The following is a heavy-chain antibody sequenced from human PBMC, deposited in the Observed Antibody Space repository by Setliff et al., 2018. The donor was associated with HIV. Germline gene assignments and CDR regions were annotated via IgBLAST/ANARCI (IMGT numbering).Heavy chain of an antibody. CDR3: ATDLAGTRDY. CDR2: INPEGGGT. V-gene: IGHV1-46*01. D-gene: IGHD1-1*01. Sequence: ASVKVSCKASGYIFRNHYIHWVRQAPGKGLEWMAMINPEGGGTTNAQKFEGRITLASDTSTNTVYMELSSLTHEDTAIYFCATDLAGTRDYWGQGTLVTVSS. CDR1: GYIFRNHY. J-gene: IGHJ4*02.